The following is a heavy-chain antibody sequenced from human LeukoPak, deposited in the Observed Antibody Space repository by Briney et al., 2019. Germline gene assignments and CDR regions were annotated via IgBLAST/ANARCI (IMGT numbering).Heavy chain of an antibody. CDR1: GFTFSSFG. CDR2: IKQDGREK. Sequence: AGGSLRLSCAASGFTFSSFGMSWVGQAPGQGLEGGANIKQDGREKYYVDSVKGRFTISRDNAKNTLYLQMNSLRAEDTAVYYCGAGEQLVKIYWGQGTLVTVSS. J-gene: IGHJ4*02. V-gene: IGHV3-7*01. CDR3: GAGEQLVKIY. D-gene: IGHD6-13*01.